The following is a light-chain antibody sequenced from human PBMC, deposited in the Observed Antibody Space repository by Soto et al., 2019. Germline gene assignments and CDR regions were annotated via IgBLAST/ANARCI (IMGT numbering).Light chain of an antibody. V-gene: IGLV3-21*02. CDR2: DES. Sequence: SYELTQPPSVSVAPGQTARITCGGTNIGSKSVHWYQQKPGQAPVLVVYDESDRPSGIPERFSGSNSGNTATLSISRVEAGDEADYYCQVWDSRSDHYVFGTGTKVTVL. J-gene: IGLJ1*01. CDR3: QVWDSRSDHYV. CDR1: NIGSKS.